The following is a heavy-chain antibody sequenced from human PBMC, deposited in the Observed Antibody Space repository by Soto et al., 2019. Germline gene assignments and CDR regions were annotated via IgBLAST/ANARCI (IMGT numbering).Heavy chain of an antibody. V-gene: IGHV3-74*01. J-gene: IGHJ4*02. Sequence: DVRLVESGGALVQPGGSLRLSCAASGFTFSSSWMHWVRQAPGKGLVWVSRINADGSSTNYADSVKGRFTISRDNAKNTVNLKMSSLRAEDTAMYYCTRSLLSSNNQEYWGQGTLVTVSS. CDR3: TRSLLSSNNQEY. CDR2: INADGSST. CDR1: GFTFSSSW.